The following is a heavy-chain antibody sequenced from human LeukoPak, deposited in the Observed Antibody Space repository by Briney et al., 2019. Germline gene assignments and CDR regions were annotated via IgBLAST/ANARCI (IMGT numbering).Heavy chain of an antibody. CDR3: ARHAFPLPAALDY. CDR2: FYYSGST. V-gene: IGHV4-39*01. Sequence: PSETLSLTCTVSGGSISSSSYYWGWIRQPPGKGLEWIGSFYYSGSTYSNPSLKSRVTISVDTSKNQFSLNLSSVTAADTAVYYCARHAFPLPAALDYWGQGTLVTVSS. J-gene: IGHJ4*02. CDR1: GGSISSSSYY. D-gene: IGHD6-13*01.